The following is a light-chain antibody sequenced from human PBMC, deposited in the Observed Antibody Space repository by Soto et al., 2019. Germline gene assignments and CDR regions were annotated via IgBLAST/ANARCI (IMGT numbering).Light chain of an antibody. V-gene: IGLV1-51*01. CDR2: DDN. CDR3: VSFTTSRSYV. J-gene: IGLJ1*01. Sequence: QSVLTQPPSVSAAPGQKVTISCSGTDSNIGNHYVTWYQQVPGTAPKVLIYDDNKRPSGIPGRFSGSKSGTSATLAITGLQTGDEADYYCVSFTTSRSYVFGTGTKVTVL. CDR1: DSNIGNHY.